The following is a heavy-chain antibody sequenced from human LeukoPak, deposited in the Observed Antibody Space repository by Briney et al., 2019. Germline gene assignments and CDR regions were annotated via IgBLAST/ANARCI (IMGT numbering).Heavy chain of an antibody. CDR3: ARDYKYAFDN. CDR1: GFPFSDYS. V-gene: IGHV3-48*01. D-gene: IGHD5-24*01. Sequence: GGSLRLSCAASGFPFSDYSMNWVRQAPGKGLEWISYVGIDSGNTYCADSVKGRFTISADKAKNSLVLQMNSLRVEDTAVYYCARDYKYAFDNWGQGTLVTVSS. J-gene: IGHJ4*02. CDR2: VGIDSGNT.